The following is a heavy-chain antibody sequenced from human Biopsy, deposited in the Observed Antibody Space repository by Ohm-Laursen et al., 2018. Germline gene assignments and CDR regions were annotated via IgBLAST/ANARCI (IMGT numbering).Heavy chain of an antibody. D-gene: IGHD3-3*01. J-gene: IGHJ5*02. CDR2: IIAVFRLV. CDR3: ATPFQYYDSWGGYPPFDP. V-gene: IGHV1-69*10. CDR1: GGTFSNSA. Sequence: SVNASCKASGGTFSNSAISWVRQAPGDGLGWMGGIIAVFRLVNHAPKFQGRVSITADKSTTTAYMELSNLKSEDTAVYFFATPFQYYDSWGGYPPFDPWGQGTLVTVSS.